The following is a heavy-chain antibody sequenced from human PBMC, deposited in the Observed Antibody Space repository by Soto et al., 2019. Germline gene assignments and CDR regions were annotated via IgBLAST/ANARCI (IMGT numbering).Heavy chain of an antibody. Sequence: EVQLLESGEGLVQPGGSLRLSCAASGFTFSSYAMNWVRQAPGKGLEWVSVISGSGGSTYYADSVKGRFTISRDNSKNTLYLQMNSLRAEDTAVYYCARRSSSWYFDYWGQGTLVTVSS. CDR3: ARRSSSWYFDY. V-gene: IGHV3-23*01. D-gene: IGHD6-13*01. J-gene: IGHJ4*02. CDR1: GFTFSSYA. CDR2: ISGSGGST.